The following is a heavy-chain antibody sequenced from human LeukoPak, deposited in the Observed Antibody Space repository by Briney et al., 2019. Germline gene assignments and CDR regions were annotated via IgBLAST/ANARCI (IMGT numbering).Heavy chain of an antibody. J-gene: IGHJ4*02. Sequence: SGPTLVKPTQTLTLTCTFSGFSLRTSGVGVGWIRQPPGKALEWLALIYWDGDKRYSPSLKSRLTITKDTSKNQVVLTMTNMDSVDRATYYCAHRGSDILTGYTNPYFDYWGQGTLVTVSS. CDR2: IYWDGDK. CDR1: GFSLRTSGVG. V-gene: IGHV2-5*02. CDR3: AHRGSDILTGYTNPYFDY. D-gene: IGHD3-9*01.